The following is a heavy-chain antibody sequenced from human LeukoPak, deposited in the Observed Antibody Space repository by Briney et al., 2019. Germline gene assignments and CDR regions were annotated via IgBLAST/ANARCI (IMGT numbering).Heavy chain of an antibody. D-gene: IGHD6-13*01. CDR2: INQDGSKK. Sequence: GGSLRLSCEASGFTFSGSWMSWVRQAPGKGLEWVANINQDGSKKYYVDSVKGRFTISRDNAKNSLYLQMNSLRADDTAVYYCAREWADYTSSSLDSWGQGTLVTVSS. V-gene: IGHV3-7*05. J-gene: IGHJ4*02. CDR1: GFTFSGSW. CDR3: AREWADYTSSSLDS.